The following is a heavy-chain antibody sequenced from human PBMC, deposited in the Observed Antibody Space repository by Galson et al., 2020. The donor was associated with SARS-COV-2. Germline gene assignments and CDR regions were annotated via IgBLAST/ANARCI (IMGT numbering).Heavy chain of an antibody. J-gene: IGHJ4*02. Sequence: SQTLSLTCTVSGGSISSYYWSWIRQPPGKGLEWIGYIYYSGSTNYNPSLKSRVTISVDTSKNQFSLKLSSVTAADTAVYYCARHESGYSSSSTYFDYWGQGTLVTVSS. CDR3: ARHESGYSSSSTYFDY. CDR2: IYYSGST. V-gene: IGHV4-59*08. CDR1: GGSISSYY. D-gene: IGHD6-13*01.